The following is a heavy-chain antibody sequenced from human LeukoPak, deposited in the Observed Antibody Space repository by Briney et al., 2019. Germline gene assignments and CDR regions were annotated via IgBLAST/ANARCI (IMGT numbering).Heavy chain of an antibody. J-gene: IGHJ4*02. CDR2: ISYDGSNK. V-gene: IGHV3-30-3*02. CDR1: GFTFSSFA. D-gene: IGHD4-17*01. CDR3: AKNPHYGDAAHFDY. Sequence: GGSLRLSCAASGFTFSSFAIHWVRQAPGKGLEWVAVISYDGSNKYYADSVKGRFTISRDNSKNTLYLQMNSLRAEDTAVYYCAKNPHYGDAAHFDYWGQGTLVTVSS.